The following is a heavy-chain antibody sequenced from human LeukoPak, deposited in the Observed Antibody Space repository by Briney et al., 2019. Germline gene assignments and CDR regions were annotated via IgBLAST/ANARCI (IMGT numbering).Heavy chain of an antibody. D-gene: IGHD3-22*01. J-gene: IGHJ4*02. Sequence: PGGSLRLSCTASGFTFGDYAMSWVRQAPGKGLECVGFNRSKAYGGTTEYAASVKGRFTISRDDSKSIAYLQMNSLKTEDTAVYYCTRDATYYYHSSGYYWGQGTLVTVSS. CDR3: TRDATYYYHSSGYY. CDR1: GFTFGDYA. CDR2: NRSKAYGGTT. V-gene: IGHV3-49*04.